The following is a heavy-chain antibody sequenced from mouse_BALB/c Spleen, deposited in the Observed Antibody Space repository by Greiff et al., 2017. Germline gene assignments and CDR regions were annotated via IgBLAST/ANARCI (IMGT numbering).Heavy chain of an antibody. D-gene: IGHD2-4*01. CDR2: IWAGGST. CDR3: ARDWGYDYDGAMDY. J-gene: IGHJ4*01. CDR1: GFSLTSYG. V-gene: IGHV2-9*02. Sequence: VQGVESGPGLVAPSQSLSITCTVSGFSLTSYGVHWVRQPPGKGLEWLGVIWAGGSTNYNSALMSRLSISKDNSKSQVFLKMNSLQTDDTAMYYCARDWGYDYDGAMDYWGQGTSVTVSS.